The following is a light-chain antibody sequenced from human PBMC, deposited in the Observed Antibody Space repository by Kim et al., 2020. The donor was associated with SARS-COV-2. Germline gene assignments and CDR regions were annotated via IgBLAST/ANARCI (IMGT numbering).Light chain of an antibody. CDR1: QSVSSY. V-gene: IGKV3-11*01. J-gene: IGKJ5*01. Sequence: EIVLTQSPATLSLSPGERATLSCRASQSVSSYLAWYQQKPGQAPRLLIYDSSNRATDIPARFSGSGSGTDFTHTISSLEPEDFAVYYCQHRSEWPITFGQGTRLEIK. CDR2: DSS. CDR3: QHRSEWPIT.